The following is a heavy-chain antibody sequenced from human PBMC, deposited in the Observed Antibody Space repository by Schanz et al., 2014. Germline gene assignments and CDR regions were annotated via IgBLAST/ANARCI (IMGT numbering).Heavy chain of an antibody. CDR2: MSHSGGVI. D-gene: IGHD6-19*01. V-gene: IGHV3-11*01. Sequence: VQLVESGGGLVKPGGSLRLSCVASGFSFSDSFMSWIRQTPEKGLEWIAFMSHSGGVIYYAEFVRGRFFISRDNAKNSLYLQMNSLRVEDTAVYYCAASSGWHPSTDYWGQGTLVTVSS. J-gene: IGHJ4*02. CDR1: GFSFSDSF. CDR3: AASSGWHPSTDY.